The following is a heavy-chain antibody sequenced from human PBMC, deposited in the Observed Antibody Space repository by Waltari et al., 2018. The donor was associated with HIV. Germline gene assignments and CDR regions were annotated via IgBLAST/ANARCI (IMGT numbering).Heavy chain of an antibody. CDR3: ARDHATIFGGGGRDYGMDV. D-gene: IGHD3-3*01. V-gene: IGHV4-31*03. Sequence: QVQLQESGPGLVKPSQTLSLTCTVSGGSISSGGYYWSWLRQHPGKGLEWIGYIYYSWSTYYNPSLKSRVTISVDTSKNQFSLKLSSVTAADTAVYYCARDHATIFGGGGRDYGMDVWGQGTTVTVSS. CDR1: GGSISSGGYY. CDR2: IYYSWST. J-gene: IGHJ6*02.